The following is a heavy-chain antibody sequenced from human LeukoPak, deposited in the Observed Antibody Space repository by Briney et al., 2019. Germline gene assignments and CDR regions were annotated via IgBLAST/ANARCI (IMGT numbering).Heavy chain of an antibody. V-gene: IGHV3-20*04. CDR1: GFTFDDYG. D-gene: IGHD3-9*01. CDR3: AKEANYDILTGEIGY. CDR2: INWNGGST. J-gene: IGHJ4*02. Sequence: GGSLRLSCAASGFTFDDYGMSWVRQAPGKGLEWVSGINWNGGSTGYADSVKGRFTISRDNAKNSLYLQMNSLRAEDTALYYCAKEANYDILTGEIGYWGQGTLVTVSS.